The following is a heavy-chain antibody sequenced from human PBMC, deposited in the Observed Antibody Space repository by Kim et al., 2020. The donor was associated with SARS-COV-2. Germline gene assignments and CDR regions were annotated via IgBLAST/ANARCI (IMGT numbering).Heavy chain of an antibody. D-gene: IGHD3-10*01. CDR2: ISGSGGST. CDR1: GFTFSSYA. J-gene: IGHJ3*02. CDR3: AKVHGRLWFGEFPPDAFDI. V-gene: IGHV3-23*01. Sequence: GGSLRLSCAASGFTFSSYAMSWVRQAPGKGLEWVSAISGSGGSTYYADSVKGRFTISRDNSKNTLYLQMNSLRAEDTAVYYCAKVHGRLWFGEFPPDAFDIWGQGTMVTVSS.